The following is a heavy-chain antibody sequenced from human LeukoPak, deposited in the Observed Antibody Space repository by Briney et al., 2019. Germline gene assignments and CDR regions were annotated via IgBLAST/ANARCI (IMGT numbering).Heavy chain of an antibody. V-gene: IGHV4-4*02. CDR1: GGSISSSNW. D-gene: IGHD3-16*01. CDR2: IYHSGST. CDR3: VFSAGGVEGYYFDY. Sequence: SETLSLTCAVSGGSISSSNWWSWVRPPPGKGLEWIGEIYHSGSTNYNPSLKSRVTISVDKSKNQFSLKLSSVTAADTAVYYCVFSAGGVEGYYFDYWGQGTLVTVSS. J-gene: IGHJ4*02.